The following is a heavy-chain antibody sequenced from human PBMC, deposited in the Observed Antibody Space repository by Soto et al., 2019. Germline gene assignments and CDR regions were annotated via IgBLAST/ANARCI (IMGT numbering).Heavy chain of an antibody. D-gene: IGHD2-2*03. V-gene: IGHV4-31*03. CDR1: GGSISSGGYY. J-gene: IGHJ5*02. CDR2: IYYSGST. Sequence: QVQLQESGPGLVKPSQTLSLTCTVSGGSISSGGYYWSWIRQHPGKGLEWIGYIYYSGSTYYNPSLKSRVTRSVDTSKNQFSLKLSSVTAADTAVYYCARVGYCSSTSCSHAKNWFDPWGQGTLVTVSS. CDR3: ARVGYCSSTSCSHAKNWFDP.